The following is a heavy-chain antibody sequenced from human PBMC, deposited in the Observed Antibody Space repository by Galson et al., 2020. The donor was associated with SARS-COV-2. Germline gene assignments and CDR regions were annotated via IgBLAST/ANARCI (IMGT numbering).Heavy chain of an antibody. V-gene: IGHV3-30*18. D-gene: IGHD1-26*01. Sequence: PGGSLRLSCAASGFTFTSYGMHWVRQAPGKGLEWVAVISYDGSNKYYADSVKGRFTISRDDSKNTMYLQMNSLRAEDTAVYYCAKLVGGNYYYGMDVWGQGTTVTVSS. CDR2: ISYDGSNK. CDR3: AKLVGGNYYYGMDV. J-gene: IGHJ6*02. CDR1: GFTFTSYG.